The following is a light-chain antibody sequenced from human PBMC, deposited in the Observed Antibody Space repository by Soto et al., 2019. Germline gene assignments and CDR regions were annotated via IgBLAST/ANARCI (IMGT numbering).Light chain of an antibody. CDR1: QSVSSN. J-gene: IGKJ3*01. Sequence: EIVMTQSPATLSVSPGERATLSCRASQSVSSNLAWYQQKPGQAPRLLIYGASTRATGIPARFSGSGSGTEFTLTISSLQSEDFALYSCQQYNNWPPITFGPGTKVDIK. CDR3: QQYNNWPPIT. CDR2: GAS. V-gene: IGKV3-15*01.